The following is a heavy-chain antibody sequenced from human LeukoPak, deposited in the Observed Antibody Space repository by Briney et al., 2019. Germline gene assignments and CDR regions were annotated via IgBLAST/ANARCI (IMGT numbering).Heavy chain of an antibody. CDR3: AREGKGNRSWFDP. CDR1: GYTFTSNY. J-gene: IGHJ5*02. CDR2: INPSGCST. V-gene: IGHV1-46*01. Sequence: ASVKVSCKASGYTFTSNYMHWVRQAPGQGLEWMGIINPSGCSTSYAQKFQGRVTVTRDTSTSTVYMELSSLRSEDTAVYYCAREGKGNRSWFDPWGQGTLVTVSS. D-gene: IGHD1-14*01.